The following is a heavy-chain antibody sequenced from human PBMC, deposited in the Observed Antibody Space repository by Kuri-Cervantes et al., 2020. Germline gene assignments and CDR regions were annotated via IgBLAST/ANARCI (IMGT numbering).Heavy chain of an antibody. D-gene: IGHD3-10*01. CDR1: GFTFGDYA. CDR2: IRSKAYGGTT. V-gene: IGHV3-49*04. Sequence: GGSLRLSCTASGFTFGDYAMSWVRQAPGKGLEWVGLIRSKAYGGTTEYAASVKGRFTISRDDSKSIAYLQMNSLKTEDTAVYYCTRGNGVIDYWGQGTLVTVSS. CDR3: TRGNGVIDY. J-gene: IGHJ4*02.